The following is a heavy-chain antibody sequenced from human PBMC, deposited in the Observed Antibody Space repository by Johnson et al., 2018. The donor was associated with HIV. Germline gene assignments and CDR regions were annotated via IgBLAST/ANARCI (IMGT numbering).Heavy chain of an antibody. CDR1: GFTFSSYG. V-gene: IGHV3-30*02. J-gene: IGHJ3*02. D-gene: IGHD1-26*01. Sequence: QVHLVESGGGVVQPGGSLRLSCAASGFTFSSYGMHWVRQAPGKGLEWVAFIRYDGSNKYYADSVKGRFTISRDISKNTLYLQMNSLRAEDTAVYYCAKDGGSYGGAFDIWGQGTMVTVSS. CDR2: IRYDGSNK. CDR3: AKDGGSYGGAFDI.